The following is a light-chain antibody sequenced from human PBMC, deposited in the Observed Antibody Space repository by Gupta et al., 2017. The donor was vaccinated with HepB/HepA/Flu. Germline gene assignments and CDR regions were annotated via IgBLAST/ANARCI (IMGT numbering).Light chain of an antibody. Sequence: EIVMTQSPATLSVSLGDRVTLSCRASQSLSSNLAWYQKKPGQAHRLLIYGASTRATGIPDRFSGSGSGTEFTLTISSLQSEDFAVYYCQQYHFWPPITFGQGTRLDIK. CDR2: GAS. CDR3: QQYHFWPPIT. CDR1: QSLSSN. J-gene: IGKJ5*01. V-gene: IGKV3-15*01.